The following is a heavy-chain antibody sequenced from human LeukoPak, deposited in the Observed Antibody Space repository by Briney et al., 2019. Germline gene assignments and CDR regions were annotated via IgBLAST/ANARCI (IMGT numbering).Heavy chain of an antibody. J-gene: IGHJ5*02. CDR3: ARRYCSGGSCYYNWFDP. CDR2: IYPGDSDT. CDR1: GYSFTSYW. Sequence: GESLKISCQGSGYSFTSYWIGWVRQMPGKGLEWMGIIYPGDSDTRYSPSFQGQVTISADKSISTAYLQWSSLKASDTAMYYCARRYCSGGSCYYNWFDPWGQGTLVTVSS. V-gene: IGHV5-51*01. D-gene: IGHD2-15*01.